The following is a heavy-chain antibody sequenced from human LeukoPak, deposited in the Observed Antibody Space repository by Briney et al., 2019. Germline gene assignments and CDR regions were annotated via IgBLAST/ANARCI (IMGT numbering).Heavy chain of an antibody. J-gene: IGHJ4*02. D-gene: IGHD2-2*01. CDR3: ARDLNVPAYGGGEDY. CDR2: IKQDGSEK. V-gene: IGHV3-7*01. CDR1: GFTFSRYW. Sequence: GGSLRLSCAASGFTFSRYWMSWVRQAPGKGLEWVANIKQDGSEKYYVDSVKGRFTISRDNAKNSLYLQMNSLRAEDTAVYYCARDLNVPAYGGGEDYWGQGTLVTVSS.